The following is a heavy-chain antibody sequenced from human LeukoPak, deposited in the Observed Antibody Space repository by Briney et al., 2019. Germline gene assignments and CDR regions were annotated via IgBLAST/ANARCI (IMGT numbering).Heavy chain of an antibody. V-gene: IGHV4-34*01. D-gene: IGHD3-9*01. CDR2: INHSGST. Sequence: SETLSLTCAVYGGSFSGYYWSWIRQPPGKGLEWIGEINHSGSTNYNPSRKRRVTISVDTSKTPFSLKLTSVTAADTAVYYCARVPNRLRYFDWLLYEDAFDIWGQGTMVTVSS. J-gene: IGHJ3*02. CDR3: ARVPNRLRYFDWLLYEDAFDI. CDR1: GGSFSGYY.